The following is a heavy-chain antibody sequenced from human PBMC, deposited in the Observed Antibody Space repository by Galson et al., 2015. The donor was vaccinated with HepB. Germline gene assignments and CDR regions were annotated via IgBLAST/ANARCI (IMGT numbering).Heavy chain of an antibody. CDR1: GFTFSSYA. V-gene: IGHV3-23*01. CDR3: AKDGPYCSSTSCYLNY. D-gene: IGHD2-2*01. J-gene: IGHJ4*02. CDR2: ISGSGGSA. Sequence: SLRLSCAASGFTFSSYAMSWVRQAPGKGLEWVSAISGSGGSAYYADSVKGRFTISRDNSKNTLYLQMNSLRAEDTAVYYCAKDGPYCSSTSCYLNYWGQGTLVTVSS.